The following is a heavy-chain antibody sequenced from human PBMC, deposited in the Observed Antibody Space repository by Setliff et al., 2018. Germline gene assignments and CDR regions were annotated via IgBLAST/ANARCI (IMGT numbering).Heavy chain of an antibody. CDR1: GGSSSSHY. J-gene: IGHJ4*02. CDR2: IHYSWTT. V-gene: IGHV4-59*11. D-gene: IGHD2-15*01. Sequence: PSETLSLTCTVSGGSSSSHYWSWIRQPPGKGLEWIGYIHYSWTTNSNPALKSRVTLSLATAKNQFSLELRAVTAADTALYYCARENGYCSGGACYFMFDYWGQGTLVTVSS. CDR3: ARENGYCSGGACYFMFDY.